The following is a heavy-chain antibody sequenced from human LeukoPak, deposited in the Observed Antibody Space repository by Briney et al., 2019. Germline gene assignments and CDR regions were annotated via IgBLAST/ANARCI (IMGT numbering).Heavy chain of an antibody. V-gene: IGHV4-59*01. D-gene: IGHD2-2*02. CDR2: IYYSGST. CDR3: ARVACSSTSCYRPRAFDI. Sequence: PSETLSLTCTVSGGSISSYYWSWIRQPPGKGLEWIGYIYYSGSTNYNPSLKSRVTISVDTSKNQFSLKLSSVTAADTAVYYCARVACSSTSCYRPRAFDIWGQGTMVTVSS. CDR1: GGSISSYY. J-gene: IGHJ3*02.